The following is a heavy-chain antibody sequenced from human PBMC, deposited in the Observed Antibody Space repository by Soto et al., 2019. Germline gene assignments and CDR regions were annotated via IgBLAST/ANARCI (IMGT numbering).Heavy chain of an antibody. CDR2: IYYSGST. D-gene: IGHD3-10*01. CDR3: ASRRGSGSYSRYYYGMDF. V-gene: IGHV4-59*04. CDR1: GGSISSYY. J-gene: IGHJ6*02. Sequence: SETLSLTCTVSGGSISSYYWSWIRQPPGKGLEWIGYIYYSGSTYYNPSLKSRVTISVDTSKNQFSLKLSSVTAADTAVYYCASRRGSGSYSRYYYGMDFWGPGTTVTVSS.